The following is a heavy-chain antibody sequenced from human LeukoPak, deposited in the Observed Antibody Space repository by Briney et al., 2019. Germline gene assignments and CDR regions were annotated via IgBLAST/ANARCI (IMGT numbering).Heavy chain of an antibody. V-gene: IGHV3-48*01. D-gene: IGHD3-10*01. CDR2: ISSSSSTI. CDR1: GFIFSSYS. J-gene: IGHJ5*02. CDR3: AKESQLGELLYKS. Sequence: GGSLRLSCAASGFIFSSYSMNWVRQAPGKGLEWVSYISSSSSTIYYADSVKGRFTISRDNSKNTLFLQMNSLRAEDTAVYYCAKESQLGELLYKSWGQGTLVTVSS.